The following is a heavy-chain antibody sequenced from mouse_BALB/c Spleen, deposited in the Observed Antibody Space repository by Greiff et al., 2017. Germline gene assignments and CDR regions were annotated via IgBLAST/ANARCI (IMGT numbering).Heavy chain of an antibody. D-gene: IGHD2-10*02. CDR1: GYSFTDYN. CDR2: IDPYNGGT. Sequence: QLQQSGPELVKPGASVKVSCKASGYSFTDYNMSWVRQSQGKSLEWIGYIDPYNGGTSYTQKFKGKATLTVDKSSSTAFMHLNSLTSEDSAVYYCARSGYGNYDGVAYWGQGTLVTVSA. CDR3: ARSGYGNYDGVAY. J-gene: IGHJ3*01. V-gene: IGHV1S135*01.